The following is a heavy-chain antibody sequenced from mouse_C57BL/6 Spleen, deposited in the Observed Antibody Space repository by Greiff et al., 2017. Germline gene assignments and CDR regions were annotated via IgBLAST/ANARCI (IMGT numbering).Heavy chain of an antibody. CDR2: IHPKSGST. V-gene: IGHV1-64*01. CDR3: SSTTVVKYFGV. CDR1: GYTFTSYW. Sequence: QVQLQQPGAELVKPGASVKLSCKASGYTFTSYWMHWVKQRPGQGLEWIGMIHPKSGSTNYNEKFKSKATLTVDKSSSTAYMQLSSLTSEDSAVYYCSSTTVVKYFGVWGTGTTVTVSS. D-gene: IGHD1-1*01. J-gene: IGHJ1*03.